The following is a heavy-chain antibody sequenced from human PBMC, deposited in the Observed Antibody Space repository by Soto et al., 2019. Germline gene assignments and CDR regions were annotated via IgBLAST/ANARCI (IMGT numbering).Heavy chain of an antibody. V-gene: IGHV1-69*13. CDR1: GGTFSSYA. D-gene: IGHD3-9*01. CDR2: IIPIFGTA. CDR3: AHQYYDILTGYSYFDY. Sequence: SVKVSCKASGGTFSSYAISWVRQAPGQGLEWMGGIIPIFGTANYAQKFQGRVTITADESTSTAYMELSSLRSEDTAVYYCAHQYYDILTGYSYFDYWGQGTLVTVSS. J-gene: IGHJ4*02.